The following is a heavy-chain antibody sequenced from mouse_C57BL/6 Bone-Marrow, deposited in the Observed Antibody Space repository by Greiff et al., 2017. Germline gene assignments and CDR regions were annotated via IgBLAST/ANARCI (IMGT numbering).Heavy chain of an antibody. V-gene: IGHV1-64*01. CDR2: IHPNSGST. J-gene: IGHJ3*01. D-gene: IGHD2-9*01. CDR1: GYTFTSYW. Sequence: QVQLQQPGAELVKPGASVKLSCKASGYTFTSYWMDWVKQRPGQGLEWIGMIHPNSGSTNYNEKFKSKATLTVDKSSSTAYMQLSSLTSEDSAVYYCARSYYGYDGAWFAYWGQGTLVTVSA. CDR3: ARSYYGYDGAWFAY.